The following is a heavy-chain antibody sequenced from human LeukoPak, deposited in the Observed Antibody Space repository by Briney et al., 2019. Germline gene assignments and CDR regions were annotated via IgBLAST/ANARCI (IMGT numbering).Heavy chain of an antibody. V-gene: IGHV4-39*07. J-gene: IGHJ3*02. CDR2: IYYSGST. CDR3: ARKPYYYGSGSHSGAFDI. CDR1: GGSISSSSYY. Sequence: SETLSLTCTVSGGSISSSSYYWGWIRQPPGKGLEWIGSIYYSGSTYYNPSLKSRVTISVDTSKNQFSLKLSSVTAADTAVYYCARKPYYYGSGSHSGAFDIWGQGTMVTVSS. D-gene: IGHD3-10*01.